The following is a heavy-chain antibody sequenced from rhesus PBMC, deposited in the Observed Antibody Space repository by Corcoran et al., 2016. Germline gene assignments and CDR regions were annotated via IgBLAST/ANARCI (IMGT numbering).Heavy chain of an antibody. J-gene: IGHJ5-2*02. D-gene: IGHD3-40*01. V-gene: IGHV1S10*01. CDR1: GFTFGSSA. CDR3: GGQAITSPLDV. Sequence: VQLVQSGAEVKKPGASVKVSCKASGFTFGSSAISRVRQAPGQGIEWMGGILPLVGRTNDSEKFQGRVTITADTSTSPAYIELSSLRSEDTAVYYCGGQAITSPLDVWGRGVLVTVSS. CDR2: ILPLVGRT.